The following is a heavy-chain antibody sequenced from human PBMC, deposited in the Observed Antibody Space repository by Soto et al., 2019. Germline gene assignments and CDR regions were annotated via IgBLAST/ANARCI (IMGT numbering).Heavy chain of an antibody. CDR2: ISSSSSYI. CDR1: GFTFSSYS. CDR3: ARDGVPAAIPYYYYYYMDV. D-gene: IGHD2-2*01. V-gene: IGHV3-21*01. J-gene: IGHJ6*03. Sequence: GESLKISCAASGFTFSSYSMNWVRQAPGKGLEWVSSISSSSSYIYYADSVKGRFTISRDNAKNSLYLQMNSLRAEDTAVYYCARDGVPAAIPYYYYYYMDVWGKGTTVTVSS.